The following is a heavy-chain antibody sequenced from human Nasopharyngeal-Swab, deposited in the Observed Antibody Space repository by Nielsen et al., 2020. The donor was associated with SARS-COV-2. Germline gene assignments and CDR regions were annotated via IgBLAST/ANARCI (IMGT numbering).Heavy chain of an antibody. V-gene: IGHV1-46*01. J-gene: IGHJ3*01. CDR2: FDPRGDST. CDR1: GYTFTGHN. Sequence: ASVKVSCKASGYTFTGHNMHWVRQAPGQGLEWMAIFDPRGDSTSHAQKFQGRLTMTTDTTTSTVYMELSSLRAEDAAVYYCAREVIEQAVSDAFDFWGQGTLVTVSS. D-gene: IGHD3-16*02. CDR3: AREVIEQAVSDAFDF.